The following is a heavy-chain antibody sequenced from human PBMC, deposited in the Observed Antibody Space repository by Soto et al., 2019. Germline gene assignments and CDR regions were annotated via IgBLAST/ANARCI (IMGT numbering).Heavy chain of an antibody. Sequence: QVQFVQSGAEVKKPGASVKVSCKASGYTFTSYAMHWVRQAPGQRLEWMGWINAGNGNTKYSQKFQGRVTITRDTPASTAYMELNSLSSEDTAVFYCARSSGYYYVDYWGQGTLVTVSS. D-gene: IGHD3-22*01. CDR1: GYTFTSYA. CDR2: INAGNGNT. CDR3: ARSSGYYYVDY. J-gene: IGHJ4*02. V-gene: IGHV1-3*01.